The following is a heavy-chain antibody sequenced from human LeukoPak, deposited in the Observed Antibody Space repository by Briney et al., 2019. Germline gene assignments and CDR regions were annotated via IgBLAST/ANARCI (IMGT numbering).Heavy chain of an antibody. CDR3: AKDLNDYYDSSGYYGGDAFDI. D-gene: IGHD3-22*01. CDR2: IRYDGSNK. J-gene: IGHJ3*02. Sequence: GGSLRLSCAASGFTFSSYGMHWVRQAPGKGLEWVAFIRYDGSNKYYADSVKGRFTISRDNSKNTLYLQMNSLRAEDTAVYYCAKDLNDYYDSSGYYGGDAFDIWGQGTMVTVSS. CDR1: GFTFSSYG. V-gene: IGHV3-30*02.